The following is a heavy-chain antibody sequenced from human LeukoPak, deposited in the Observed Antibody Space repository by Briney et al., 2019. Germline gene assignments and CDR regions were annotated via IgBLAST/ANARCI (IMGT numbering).Heavy chain of an antibody. V-gene: IGHV4-4*09. Sequence: PSETLSLTCTVSGDSISSYYWSWIRQPPGKGLEWIGYIYTSGGTNYIPSLKGRVTISIDTSKNQFSLKLSSVTAADTAVYYCARETSSSWSSGFDYWGQGTLVTVSS. CDR2: IYTSGGT. CDR3: ARETSSSWSSGFDY. CDR1: GDSISSYY. J-gene: IGHJ4*02. D-gene: IGHD6-13*01.